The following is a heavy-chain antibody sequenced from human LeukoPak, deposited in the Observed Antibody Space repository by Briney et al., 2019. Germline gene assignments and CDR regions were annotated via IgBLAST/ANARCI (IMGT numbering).Heavy chain of an antibody. CDR2: ISRRSRHV. J-gene: IGHJ1*01. V-gene: IGHV3-21*01. CDR1: GFTFSDYS. D-gene: IGHD4/OR15-4a*01. CDR3: VRDLMGSGATTAYLHH. Sequence: GGSLRLSCTASGFTFSDYSMNWVRQAPWKGLEWVSSISRRSRHVYYAGSVKGRFTISRYNAKNSLYLQMNSLRAEDMAVYFCVRDLMGSGATTAYLHHWGQGTLVTVSS.